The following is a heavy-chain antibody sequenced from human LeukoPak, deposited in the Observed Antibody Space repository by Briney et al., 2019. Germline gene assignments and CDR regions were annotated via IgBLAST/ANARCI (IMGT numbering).Heavy chain of an antibody. V-gene: IGHV4-61*02. CDR3: ARSSSLLLQGYYFDY. D-gene: IGHD3-22*01. CDR2: IYTSGST. J-gene: IGHJ4*02. CDR1: GGSISSCDYY. Sequence: SETLSLTCTVSGGSISSCDYYWSWIRQPAGKGLEWIGRIYTSGSTNYNPSLKSRVTISVDTSKNQFSLKLSSVTAADTAVYYCARSSSLLLQGYYFDYWGQGTLVTVSS.